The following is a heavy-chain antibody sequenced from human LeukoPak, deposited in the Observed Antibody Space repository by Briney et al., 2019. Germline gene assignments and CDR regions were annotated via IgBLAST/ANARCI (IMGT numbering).Heavy chain of an antibody. D-gene: IGHD4-17*01. CDR1: GFTFSSYE. CDR3: ASLSVNLSY. CDR2: ISSSGSTI. Sequence: GGSLRLSCAASGFTFSSYEMNWVRQAPGKGLEGVSYISSSGSTIYYADSVKGRFTISRDNAKNSLYLQMNSVGDEDTAVYDCASLSVNLSYWGQGTLVTVSS. V-gene: IGHV3-48*03. J-gene: IGHJ4*02.